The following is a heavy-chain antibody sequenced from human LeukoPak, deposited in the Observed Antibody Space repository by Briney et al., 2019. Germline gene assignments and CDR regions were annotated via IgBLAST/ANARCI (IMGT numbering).Heavy chain of an antibody. V-gene: IGHV1-46*01. CDR1: GYTFTSYY. CDR3: ARDDYDSSGYYTMNWFDP. CDR2: INPSGGST. Sequence: ASVKVSCTASGYTFTSYYMHWVRQAPGQGLEWMGIINPSGGSTSYAQKFQGRVTMTRDMSTSTVYMELSSLRSEDTAVYYCARDDYDSSGYYTMNWFDPWGQGTLVTVSS. J-gene: IGHJ5*02. D-gene: IGHD3-22*01.